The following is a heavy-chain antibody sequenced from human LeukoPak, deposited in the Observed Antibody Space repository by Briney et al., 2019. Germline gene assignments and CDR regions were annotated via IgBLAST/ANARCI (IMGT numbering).Heavy chain of an antibody. CDR2: ISWDGGST. J-gene: IGHJ4*02. D-gene: IGHD3-22*01. V-gene: IGHV3-43D*03. CDR1: GFTFDDYA. Sequence: GGSLRLSCEASGFTFDDYAMHWVRQAPGKGLEWVSLISWDGGSTYYADSVKGRFTISRDNSKSTLYLQMNSLRAEDTAVYYSARDGGDYDSSGYYNLDYWGQGTLVTVTS. CDR3: ARDGGDYDSSGYYNLDY.